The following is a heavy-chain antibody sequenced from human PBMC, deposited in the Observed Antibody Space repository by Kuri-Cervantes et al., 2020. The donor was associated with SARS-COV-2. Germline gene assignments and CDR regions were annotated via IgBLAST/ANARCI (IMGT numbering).Heavy chain of an antibody. J-gene: IGHJ4*02. V-gene: IGHV3-33*01. CDR3: ARGDSSSWLPPFDY. Sequence: GGSLRLSCAASGFTFSSYGMHWVRQAPGKGLEWVAVIWYDGSNKYYADSVKGRFTISRDNSKNTLYLQMNSLRAEDTAVYYCARGDSSSWLPPFDYWGQGTLVTVSS. CDR1: GFTFSSYG. D-gene: IGHD6-13*01. CDR2: IWYDGSNK.